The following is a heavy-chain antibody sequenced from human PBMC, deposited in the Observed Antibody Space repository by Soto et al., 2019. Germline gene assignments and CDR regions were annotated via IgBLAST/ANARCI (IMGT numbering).Heavy chain of an antibody. V-gene: IGHV3-74*01. J-gene: IGHJ3*02. CDR2: INSDGSTT. CDR1: GFTFSIYW. Sequence: EVQRMESGGGLVQPGGSLRLSCAASGFTFSIYWMHWVRQVPGEGLVWVSRINSDGSTTSYAGSVKGRFTISRDDATNTLYLQMNRLRVEDTAVYYCATARAEGGPRKALDIWGQGTMVTVSS. CDR3: ATARAEGGPRKALDI. D-gene: IGHD3-10*01.